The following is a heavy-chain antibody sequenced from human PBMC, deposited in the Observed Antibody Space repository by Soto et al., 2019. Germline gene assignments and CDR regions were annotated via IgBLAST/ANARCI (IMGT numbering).Heavy chain of an antibody. CDR1: GFTFTTYA. CDR2: ILSDGIRK. CDR3: ARVDGPTVDTMYFDD. V-gene: IGHV3-30*03. J-gene: IGHJ4*02. D-gene: IGHD5-12*01. Sequence: PGGSLRLSCAASGFTFTTYAMHWLRQAPGKGLEWVAVILSDGIRKYQVDSVRGRFTISRDNSKNMVYLQMNSLRAEDTAVYYCARVDGPTVDTMYFDDWGQGTPVTVSS.